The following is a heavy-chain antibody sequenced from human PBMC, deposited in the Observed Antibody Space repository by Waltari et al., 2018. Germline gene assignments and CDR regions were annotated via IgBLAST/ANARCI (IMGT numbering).Heavy chain of an antibody. Sequence: VQLVRSGAEVKKPEASVKVSCKASGYTFTGDYMPWVRQPPGQGLEWMGRINPNSGGTNYAQKFQGRVTMTRDTSISTAYMELSRLRSDDTAVYYCAREGGEPGGWYFDLWGRGTLVTVSS. CDR2: INPNSGGT. CDR3: AREGGEPGGWYFDL. J-gene: IGHJ2*01. CDR1: GYTFTGDY. V-gene: IGHV1-2*06. D-gene: IGHD1-26*01.